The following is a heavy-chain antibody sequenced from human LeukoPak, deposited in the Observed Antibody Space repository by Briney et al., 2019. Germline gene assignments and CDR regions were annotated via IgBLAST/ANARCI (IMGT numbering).Heavy chain of an antibody. J-gene: IGHJ4*02. Sequence: PSETLSLTCTVSGGSISSYYWSWIRQPPGKGLEWIGYIYYSGSTNYNPSLKSRVTISVDTSKNQFSLKLSSVAAADTAVYYCARNPHYGGPDYWGQGTLVTVSS. CDR1: GGSISSYY. CDR3: ARNPHYGGPDY. D-gene: IGHD4/OR15-4a*01. CDR2: IYYSGST. V-gene: IGHV4-59*01.